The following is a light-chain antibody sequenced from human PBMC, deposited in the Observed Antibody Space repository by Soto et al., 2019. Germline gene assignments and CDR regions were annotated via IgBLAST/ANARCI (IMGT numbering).Light chain of an antibody. J-gene: IGKJ1*01. CDR2: GAS. CDR1: QYVISN. CDR3: QQYGSSPLWT. Sequence: ETVLTQSPGTLSLSPGERATLSCRASQYVISNLAWYQQKPGQAPRLLIYGASSRATGIPDRFSGSGSGTDFTLTISRLEPEDFAVYYCQQYGSSPLWTFGQGTKVDIK. V-gene: IGKV3-20*01.